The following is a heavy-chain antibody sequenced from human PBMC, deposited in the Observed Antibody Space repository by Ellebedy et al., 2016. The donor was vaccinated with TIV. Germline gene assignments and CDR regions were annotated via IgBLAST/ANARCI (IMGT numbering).Heavy chain of an antibody. Sequence: ASVKVSCXASAYGFTDYYIHWVRQAPGQGLEWMAWINPKSGGTKHAQKFQGRVTLTRDTSISTAYMELSSLRSDDTAVYYCARDGGFRGAITFDYWGQGTLVTVSS. D-gene: IGHD3-10*01. V-gene: IGHV1-2*02. J-gene: IGHJ4*02. CDR3: ARDGGFRGAITFDY. CDR2: INPKSGGT. CDR1: AYGFTDYY.